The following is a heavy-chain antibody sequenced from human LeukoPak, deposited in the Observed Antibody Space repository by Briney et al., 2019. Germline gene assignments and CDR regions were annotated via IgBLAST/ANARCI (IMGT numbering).Heavy chain of an antibody. CDR2: IYYSGST. CDR3: ARDRGSLGGFDY. J-gene: IGHJ4*02. V-gene: IGHV4-59*13. Sequence: PSETLSLTCTVSGGSISGYYWSWIRQPPGKGLEWIAYIYYSGSTNYNPSLKSRVTISVDTSKSQFSLKLSSVTAADTAVYYCARDRGSLGGFDYWGQGTLVTVSS. CDR1: GGSISGYY. D-gene: IGHD3-16*01.